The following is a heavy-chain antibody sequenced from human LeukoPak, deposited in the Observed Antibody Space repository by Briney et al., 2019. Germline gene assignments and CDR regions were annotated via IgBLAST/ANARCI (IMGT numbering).Heavy chain of an antibody. CDR1: GFTFSSYA. Sequence: GGSLRLSCAASGFTFSSYAINWVRQAPGKLLEWVSAISGSGGSTYYADSVKGRFTISRDNSKNTLYLRMNSLRAEDTAVYYCAKGLAIFGVADYYYMDVWGKGTTVTVSS. CDR2: ISGSGGST. CDR3: AKGLAIFGVADYYYMDV. J-gene: IGHJ6*03. V-gene: IGHV3-23*01. D-gene: IGHD3-3*01.